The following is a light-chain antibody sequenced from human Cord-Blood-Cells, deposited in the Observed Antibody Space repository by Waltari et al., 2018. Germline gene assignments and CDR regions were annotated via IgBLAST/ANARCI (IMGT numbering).Light chain of an antibody. V-gene: IGLV2-14*01. CDR2: EVS. CDR1: SSDVGGYNY. Sequence: TSSDVGGYNYVSWYQQHPGKAPKLMIYEVSNRPSGVSNRFSGSKSGNTASLTISGLQAEDEADYYCSSYTSSSVYVFGTGTKVTVL. J-gene: IGLJ1*01. CDR3: SSYTSSSVYV.